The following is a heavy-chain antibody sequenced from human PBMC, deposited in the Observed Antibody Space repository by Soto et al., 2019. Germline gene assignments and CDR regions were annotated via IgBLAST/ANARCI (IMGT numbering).Heavy chain of an antibody. CDR1: GFRFRDYG. CDR2: ISYDGSKK. V-gene: IGHV3-30*18. D-gene: IGHD1-26*01. J-gene: IGHJ6*02. CDR3: AKMDADLLPYYYYGMDV. Sequence: QVQLVESGGGVVQPGRSLRLSCAASGFRFRDYGIHWVRQAPGKGLEWLALISYDGSKKFYTDSVKGRFTISRDNSKNTMYLQIDRLRAEDTAVYYCAKMDADLLPYYYYGMDVWGQGTTVTVSS.